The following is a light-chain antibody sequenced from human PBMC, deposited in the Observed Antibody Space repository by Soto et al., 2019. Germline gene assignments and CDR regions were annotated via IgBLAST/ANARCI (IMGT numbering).Light chain of an antibody. CDR2: EVS. J-gene: IGLJ1*01. Sequence: QSALTQPPSASGSPGQSVTISCTGTSSDVGGFDYVSWYQQHPGKAPKFLIYEVSKRPSGVPDRFSGSKFGNTASLTVSGLQAEDEADCYCNSYAGNDIYVFGTGTKVTVL. V-gene: IGLV2-8*01. CDR1: SSDVGGFDY. CDR3: NSYAGNDIYV.